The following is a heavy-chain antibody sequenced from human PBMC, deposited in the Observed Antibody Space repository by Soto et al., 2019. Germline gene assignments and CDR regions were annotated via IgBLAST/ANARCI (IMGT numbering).Heavy chain of an antibody. CDR1: SGSINENYY. V-gene: IGHV4-59*01. CDR3: ARAPLSPTLRTFDV. D-gene: IGHD2-15*01. CDR2: VFHTGTT. J-gene: IGHJ3*01. Sequence: QVQLQESGPGLVKPSENLSLTCTVSSGSINENYYWNWIRQSPGNGLEWIGYVFHTGTTHYNPSLESRVTLSISTPKNQFSLTLTSVAASDTAIYYCARAPLSPTLRTFDVWGPGTMVIVSS.